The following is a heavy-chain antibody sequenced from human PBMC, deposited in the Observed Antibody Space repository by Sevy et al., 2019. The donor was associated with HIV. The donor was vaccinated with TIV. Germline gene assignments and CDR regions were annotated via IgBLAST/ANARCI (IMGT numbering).Heavy chain of an antibody. CDR2: INTNTGNP. D-gene: IGHD2-8*02. CDR1: GYTFTSYA. V-gene: IGHV7-4-1*02. J-gene: IGHJ6*02. CDR3: ARDSYPDPRTYCTGGVCHRYYYYGMDV. Sequence: ASVKVSCKASGYTFTSYAMNWVRQAPGQGLEWMGWINTNTGNPTYAQGFTGRFVFSLDTSVSTAYLQISSLKAEDTAGYYCARDSYPDPRTYCTGGVCHRYYYYGMDVWGQGTTVTVSS.